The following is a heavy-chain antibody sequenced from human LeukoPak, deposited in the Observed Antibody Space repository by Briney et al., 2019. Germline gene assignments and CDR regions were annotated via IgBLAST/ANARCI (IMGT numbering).Heavy chain of an antibody. CDR1: GGSISSGGYS. J-gene: IGHJ4*02. CDR2: IYHSGST. V-gene: IGHV4-30-2*01. CDR3: ARARLSGWAFDY. Sequence: SQTLSLTCAVSGGSISSGGYSWSWIRQPPGKGLEWIGYIYHSGSTYYNPSLKSRVTISVDRSKSQFSLRLSSVTAADTAVYYCARARLSGWAFDYWGPGTLVTVSS. D-gene: IGHD6-19*01.